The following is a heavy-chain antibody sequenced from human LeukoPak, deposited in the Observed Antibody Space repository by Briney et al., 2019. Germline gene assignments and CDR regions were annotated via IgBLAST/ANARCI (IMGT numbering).Heavy chain of an antibody. Sequence: ASVKVSCKASGYTFTGFYIHWVRQAPGQGLEWMAWINPQSGATNYAQKFQGRVTMTRDMSISTAYMDVTSLRSADTAVYYCARGGDDSGLYFAYWGQGTLVTVSS. CDR3: ARGGDDSGLYFAY. D-gene: IGHD3-22*01. CDR1: GYTFTGFY. J-gene: IGHJ4*02. CDR2: INPQSGAT. V-gene: IGHV1-2*02.